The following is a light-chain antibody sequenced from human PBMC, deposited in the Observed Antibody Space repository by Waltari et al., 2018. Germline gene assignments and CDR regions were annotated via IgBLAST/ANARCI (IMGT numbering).Light chain of an antibody. CDR1: HSVFSTSNRENC. Sequence: DIVMTLSPDSLAVSLGERATIHCKSSHSVFSTSNRENCLGWYQQKPGQPPKLLVYWASTREPGVPDRFSASGSGTDFTLSISSLQAEDVALYYCQQYYTSPSTFGQGTRLEI. J-gene: IGKJ5*01. CDR2: WAS. V-gene: IGKV4-1*01. CDR3: QQYYTSPST.